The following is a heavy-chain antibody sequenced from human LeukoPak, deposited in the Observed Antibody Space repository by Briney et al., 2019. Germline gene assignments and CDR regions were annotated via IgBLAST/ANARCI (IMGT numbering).Heavy chain of an antibody. J-gene: IGHJ4*02. D-gene: IGHD2-8*01. CDR3: AREGSMVYATDY. Sequence: GGSLRLSCAASGFTFSSYGMHWVRQAPGKGLEWVSSISSSSSYIYYADSVKGRFTISRDNAKNSLYLQMNSLRAEDTAVYYCAREGSMVYATDYWGQGTLVTVSS. CDR2: ISSSSSYI. CDR1: GFTFSSYG. V-gene: IGHV3-21*01.